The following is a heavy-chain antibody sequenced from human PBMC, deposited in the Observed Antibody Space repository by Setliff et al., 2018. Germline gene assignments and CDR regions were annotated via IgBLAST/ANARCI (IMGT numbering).Heavy chain of an antibody. Sequence: PSETLSLTCTVSGGSVGNSYYYWNWIRQPAGKGLEWIGHIYIYTSGTTNYSPSLKSRVTISVDTSKNQFSLELRSVTAADTAVYYCARLPPLHTPMALTFDYWGQGILVTVSS. CDR1: GGSVGNSYYY. V-gene: IGHV4-61*09. J-gene: IGHJ4*02. D-gene: IGHD5-18*01. CDR2: YIYTSGTT. CDR3: ARLPPLHTPMALTFDY.